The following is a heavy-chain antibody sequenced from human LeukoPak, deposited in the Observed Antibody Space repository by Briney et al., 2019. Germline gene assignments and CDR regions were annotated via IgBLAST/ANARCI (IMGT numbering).Heavy chain of an antibody. J-gene: IGHJ5*02. CDR3: ANSRGYGSGNL. V-gene: IGHV3-23*01. Sequence: GGSLRLSCAASGFTFSDYAMSWVRQAPGKGLEWVSAISGTADRTYYVGSVKGRFTVSRDNSKNMLYLQMSGLRTEDTAVYYCANSRGYGSGNLWGQGILVTVSS. D-gene: IGHD3-10*01. CDR1: GFTFSDYA. CDR2: ISGTADRT.